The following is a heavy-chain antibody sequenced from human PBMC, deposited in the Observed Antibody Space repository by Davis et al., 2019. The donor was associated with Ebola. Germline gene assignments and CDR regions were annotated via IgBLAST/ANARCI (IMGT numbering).Heavy chain of an antibody. CDR3: ASDRYCSGGSCYRPGGDY. Sequence: SVKVSCKASGGTFSSYAISWVRQAPGQGLEWMGRIIPILGIANYAQKFQGRVTITADKSTSTAYMELSSLRSEDTAVYYCASDRYCSGGSCYRPGGDYWGQGTLVTVSS. J-gene: IGHJ4*02. CDR1: GGTFSSYA. CDR2: IIPILGIA. D-gene: IGHD2-15*01. V-gene: IGHV1-69*04.